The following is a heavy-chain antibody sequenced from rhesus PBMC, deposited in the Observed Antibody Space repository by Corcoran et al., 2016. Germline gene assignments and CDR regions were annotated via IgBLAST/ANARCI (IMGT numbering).Heavy chain of an antibody. CDR2: ISYYGIKK. D-gene: IGHD2-21*01. CDR3: ASGYCTGSGCYAFDY. Sequence: EVQLVESGGGLVQPGGSLRLSCAASGFTFSSYGMHWVRQAPGKGLEWVAVISYYGIKKYNADAVKDRFTISRDNSKNMLYLQMNNLKLEDTAVYYCASGYCTGSGCYAFDYWGQGVLVTVSS. CDR1: GFTFSSYG. V-gene: IGHV3-54*02. J-gene: IGHJ4*01.